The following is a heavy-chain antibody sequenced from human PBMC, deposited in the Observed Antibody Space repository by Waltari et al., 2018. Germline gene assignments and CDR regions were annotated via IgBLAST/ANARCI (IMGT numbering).Heavy chain of an antibody. Sequence: EVQLVESGGGLVQPGESLRLACAASGFTFSSYWLHWVRPAPGKGLAWVSRINTDGSSTSYADSVMGRSTISRDNAKNTLYLQMNSLTVDDTAVYYCAELSSSAFHIWGQGTMVTVSS. CDR2: INTDGSST. D-gene: IGHD1-7*01. V-gene: IGHV3-74*01. CDR1: GFTFSSYW. CDR3: AELSSSAFHI. J-gene: IGHJ3*02.